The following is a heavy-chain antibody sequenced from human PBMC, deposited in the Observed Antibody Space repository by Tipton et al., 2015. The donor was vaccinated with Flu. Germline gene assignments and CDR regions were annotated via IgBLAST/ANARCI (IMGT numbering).Heavy chain of an antibody. V-gene: IGHV4-34*01. CDR3: ARGHYDILTGYQIDY. D-gene: IGHD3-9*01. CDR2: INHSGST. J-gene: IGHJ4*02. Sequence: TLSLTCTVSGGSISSYYWSWIRQPPGKGLEWIGEINHSGSTNYNPSLKSRVTISVDTSKNQFSLKLNSVTAADTAVYYCARGHYDILTGYQIDYWGQGTLVTVSS. CDR1: GGSISSYY.